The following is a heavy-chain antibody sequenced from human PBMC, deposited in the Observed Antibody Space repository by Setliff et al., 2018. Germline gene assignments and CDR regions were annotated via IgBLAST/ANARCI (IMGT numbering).Heavy chain of an antibody. CDR2: ISNSGGGT. CDR3: AKDVAITIFGVVTSSPH. Sequence: GASVKVSCKASGYTFSNYAMSWVRQAPGKGLEWVSAISNSGGGTYYADSVKGRFTISRDNSKNTLFLQMNSLRAEDTAVYYCAKDVAITIFGVVTSSPHWGQGTQVTVSS. D-gene: IGHD3-3*01. V-gene: IGHV3-23*01. J-gene: IGHJ4*02. CDR1: GYTFSNYA.